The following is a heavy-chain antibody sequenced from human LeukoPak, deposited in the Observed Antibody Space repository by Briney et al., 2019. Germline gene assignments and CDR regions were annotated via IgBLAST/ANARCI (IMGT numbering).Heavy chain of an antibody. CDR3: GRVRDSYFEIGGYYFWTWLGDFDM. CDR1: GGPLNSYY. V-gene: IGHV4-59*01. D-gene: IGHD3-22*01. Sequence: PPETFALTRTGSGGPLNSYYWSWIAQPPGKGPEGVGYIYYSGRTNYHPSLQKRVIISVLTSKSQFPMKLGSVNAADTAAYYCGRVRDSYFEIGGYYFWTWLGDFDMWGQGTMATVSS. J-gene: IGHJ3*02. CDR2: IYYSGRT.